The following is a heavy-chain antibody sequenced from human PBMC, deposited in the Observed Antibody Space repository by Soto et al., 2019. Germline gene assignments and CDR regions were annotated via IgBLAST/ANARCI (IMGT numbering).Heavy chain of an antibody. V-gene: IGHV1-18*04. CDR1: GYPFSNYA. CDR3: ARATSLIMAAPAY. J-gene: IGHJ4*02. D-gene: IGHD2-8*01. Sequence: XSVKVSCTTSGYPFSNYAVIWVRQAPGQGLEWMGWVSPYNGNANYTEKFQCRVSMTTDTSTTTAYMELTSLTSDDTAIYYCARATSLIMAAPAYWGQGTLVTVSS. CDR2: VSPYNGNA.